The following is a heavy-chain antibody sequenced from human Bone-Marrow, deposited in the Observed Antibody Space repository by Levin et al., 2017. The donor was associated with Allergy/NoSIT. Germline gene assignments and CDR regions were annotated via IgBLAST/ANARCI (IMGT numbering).Heavy chain of an antibody. D-gene: IGHD2-8*02. CDR1: GFTFMDYY. CDR2: MTSSGKTV. Sequence: LSLTCVGSGFTFMDYYMTWMRQAPGKGLEWIAYMTSSGKTVHYSDPVKGRFTIPRANPQRSFFLRMHSLRPEDTAVYYCARGIIGDVRVAHKEAFDIWGQGTMVSVSS. J-gene: IGHJ3*02. CDR3: ARGIIGDVRVAHKEAFDI. V-gene: IGHV3-11*04.